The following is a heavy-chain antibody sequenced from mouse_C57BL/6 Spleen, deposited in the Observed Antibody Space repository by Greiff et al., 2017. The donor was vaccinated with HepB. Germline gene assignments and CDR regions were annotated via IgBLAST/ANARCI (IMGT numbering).Heavy chain of an antibody. CDR2: IRSKSNNYAT. Sequence: EVQLVESGGGLVQPKGSLKLSCAASGFSFNTYAMNWVRQAPGKGLEWVARIRSKSNNYATYYADSVKDRFTISRDDSESMLYLQMNNLKTEDTAMYYCVRLAYDGYYAMDYWGQGTSVTVSS. CDR3: VRLAYDGYYAMDY. J-gene: IGHJ4*01. D-gene: IGHD2-3*01. CDR1: GFSFNTYA. V-gene: IGHV10-1*01.